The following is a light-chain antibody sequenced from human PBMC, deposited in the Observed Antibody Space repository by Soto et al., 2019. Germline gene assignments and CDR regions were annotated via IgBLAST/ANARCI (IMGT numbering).Light chain of an antibody. CDR3: LQDHNYPWT. Sequence: IQMTQSPSSLSACVGDTVTITCRASQSIRDDLGWYQQKPGKAPRLLIYSASNLQRGVPSRFSGSGSGTHFTLTISSLQPEDFATYYCLQDHNYPWTFGQGTKV. J-gene: IGKJ1*01. CDR1: QSIRDD. V-gene: IGKV1-6*01. CDR2: SAS.